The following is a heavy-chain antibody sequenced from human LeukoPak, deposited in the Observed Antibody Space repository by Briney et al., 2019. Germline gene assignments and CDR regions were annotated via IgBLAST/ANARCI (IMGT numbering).Heavy chain of an antibody. J-gene: IGHJ5*02. Sequence: GGSLRLSCAASGFTFSSYGMHWVRQAPGEGLEWVAVIWYDASNKYYADSVKGRFTISRDNSKNTLYLQMNSLRAEDTAVYYCARDKLTMVRGVIGFDPWGQGTLVTVSS. CDR3: ARDKLTMVRGVIGFDP. V-gene: IGHV3-33*01. D-gene: IGHD3-10*01. CDR1: GFTFSSYG. CDR2: IWYDASNK.